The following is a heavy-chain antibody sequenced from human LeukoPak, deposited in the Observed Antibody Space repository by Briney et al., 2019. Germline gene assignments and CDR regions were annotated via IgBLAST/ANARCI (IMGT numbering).Heavy chain of an antibody. CDR3: ARDISGLSESLDY. V-gene: IGHV1-18*01. CDR2: ISAYNGNT. D-gene: IGHD3-16*02. Sequence: ASVKVSCKASGGTFSSYAIIWVRQAPGQGLEWMGWISAYNGNTNYAQKLQGRVTMTTDTSTSTAYMELRSLRSDDTAVYYCARDISGLSESLDYWGQGTLVTVSS. CDR1: GGTFSSYA. J-gene: IGHJ4*02.